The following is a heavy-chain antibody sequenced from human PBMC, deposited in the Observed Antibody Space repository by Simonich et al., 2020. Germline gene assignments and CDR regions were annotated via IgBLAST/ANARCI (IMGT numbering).Heavy chain of an antibody. CDR3: ARWIAVAGTGAYGMDV. Sequence: EVQLVESGGGLVKPGGSLRLSCAASGFTFSSYSMNWVRQAPGKGLEGVSPISSSSSYIYYADSVKGRFPISIDNSKNSLYLQMNSLRAEDTAVYYCARWIAVAGTGAYGMDVWGQGTTVTVSS. J-gene: IGHJ6*02. CDR1: GFTFSSYS. D-gene: IGHD6-19*01. CDR2: ISSSSSYI. V-gene: IGHV3-21*01.